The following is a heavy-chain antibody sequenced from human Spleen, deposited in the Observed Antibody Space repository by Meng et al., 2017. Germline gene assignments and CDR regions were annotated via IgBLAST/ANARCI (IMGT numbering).Heavy chain of an antibody. D-gene: IGHD2-2*02. V-gene: IGHV3-7*01. CDR1: GFTFSNYW. CDR3: ATSPYTWDYLDY. J-gene: IGHJ4*02. Sequence: GESLKISCAASGFTFSNYWMTWVRQAPGKGLEWVATIKEDGSQKYSVDSVEGRFTISRDNAKSSLYLQMSSLRSDDTAVYFCATSPYTWDYLDYWGQGTLVTVSS. CDR2: IKEDGSQK.